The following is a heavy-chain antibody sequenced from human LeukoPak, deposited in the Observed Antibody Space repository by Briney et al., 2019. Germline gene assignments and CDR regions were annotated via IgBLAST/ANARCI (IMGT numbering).Heavy chain of an antibody. D-gene: IGHD3-22*01. J-gene: IGHJ3*02. CDR1: GGTFSSYA. CDR2: IIPILGIA. V-gene: IGHV1-69*04. CDR3: ARVGLDSSGYYLGGGNAFDI. Sequence: ASVKVSCKASGGTFSSYAISWVRQAPGQGLEWMGRIIPILGIANYAQKFQGRVTITADKSTSTAYMELSSLRSEGTAVYYCARVGLDSSGYYLGGGNAFDIWGQGTMVAVSS.